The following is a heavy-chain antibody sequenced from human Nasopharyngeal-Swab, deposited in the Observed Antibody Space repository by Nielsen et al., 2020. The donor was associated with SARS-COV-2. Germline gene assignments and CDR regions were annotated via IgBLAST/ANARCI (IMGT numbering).Heavy chain of an antibody. Sequence: GESLKISCKGSGYSFTSYWIGWVRQMPGKDLEWMGIIYPGDSDTRYSPSFQGQVTISADKSISTAYLQWSSLKASDTAMYYCARQALGRDGYINPDYWGQGTLVTVSS. CDR1: GYSFTSYW. J-gene: IGHJ4*02. V-gene: IGHV5-51*01. D-gene: IGHD5-24*01. CDR2: IYPGDSDT. CDR3: ARQALGRDGYINPDY.